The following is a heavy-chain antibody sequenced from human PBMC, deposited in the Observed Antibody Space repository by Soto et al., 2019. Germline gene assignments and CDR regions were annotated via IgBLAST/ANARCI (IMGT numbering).Heavy chain of an antibody. CDR1: GGSISSGGYY. CDR2: IYYSGST. D-gene: IGHD3-10*01. CDR3: ARESVFWVRGVTLSPYYYYGMDV. J-gene: IGHJ6*02. Sequence: QVQLQESGPGLVKPSQTLSLTCTVSGGSISSGGYYWSWIRQHPGKGLEWIGYIYYSGSTYYNPSLESRVTISVDTSKNQFSLKLSSVTAADTAVYYCARESVFWVRGVTLSPYYYYGMDVWGQGTTVTVSS. V-gene: IGHV4-31*03.